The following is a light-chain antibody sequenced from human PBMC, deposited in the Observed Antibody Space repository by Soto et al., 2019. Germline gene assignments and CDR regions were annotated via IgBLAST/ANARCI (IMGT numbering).Light chain of an antibody. CDR1: ASDIGGYSF. V-gene: IGLV2-8*01. CDR2: DVN. Sequence: QSALTQPPSASGSPGQSVAISCTGTASDIGGYSFVSWYQQHPGKAPKLLIYDVNKRPSGVPDRFSGSKSGNTASLTVSGLQAEDEAEYYCSAHGGTNPYVFGTGTKPPS. CDR3: SAHGGTNPYV. J-gene: IGLJ1*01.